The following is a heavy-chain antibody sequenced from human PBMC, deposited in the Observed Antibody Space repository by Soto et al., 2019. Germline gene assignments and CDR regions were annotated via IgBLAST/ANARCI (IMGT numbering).Heavy chain of an antibody. V-gene: IGHV3-30-3*01. CDR3: ARVSIAVAGIAYYFDY. D-gene: IGHD6-19*01. Sequence: QVQLVESGGGVVQPGRSLRLSCAASGFSFSSCAMHWVRQAPGKGLEWVAVISHDGSNKYYADSVKGRFTISRDNSINTLYLQMNSLRAEDTAVDYGARVSIAVAGIAYYFDYWGQGTLVTVSS. J-gene: IGHJ4*02. CDR1: GFSFSSCA. CDR2: ISHDGSNK.